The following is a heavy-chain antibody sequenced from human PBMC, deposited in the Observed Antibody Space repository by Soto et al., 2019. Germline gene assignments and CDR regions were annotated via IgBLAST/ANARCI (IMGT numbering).Heavy chain of an antibody. CDR3: AKGWGATPDY. D-gene: IGHD1-26*01. J-gene: IGHJ4*02. CDR2: ISYDGSNK. CDR1: GFTFSSYG. Sequence: QVQLVESGGGVVQPGRSLRLSCAASGFTFSSYGMHWVRQAPGKGLEWVAVISYDGSNKYYADSVKGRFTISRDNSKNTLYLQMNSLRAEDTAVYYCAKGWGATPDYWGQGTLVNVSS. V-gene: IGHV3-30*18.